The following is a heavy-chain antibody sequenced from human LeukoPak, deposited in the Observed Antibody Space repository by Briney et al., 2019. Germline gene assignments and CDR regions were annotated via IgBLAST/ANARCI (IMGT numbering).Heavy chain of an antibody. CDR2: ISYDGSNK. CDR3: ARGEYSSSWLDY. J-gene: IGHJ4*02. D-gene: IGHD6-13*01. Sequence: PGRSLRLSCAASGFTFSSYAMHWVRQAPGKGLGWVAVISYDGSNKYYADSVKGRFTISRDNSKNTLYLQMNSLRAEDTAVYYCARGEYSSSWLDYWGQGTLVTVSS. V-gene: IGHV3-30*04. CDR1: GFTFSSYA.